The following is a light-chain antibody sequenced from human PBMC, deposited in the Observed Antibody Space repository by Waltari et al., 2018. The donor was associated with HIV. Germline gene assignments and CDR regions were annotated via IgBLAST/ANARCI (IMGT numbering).Light chain of an antibody. CDR2: EVN. V-gene: IGLV2-23*02. CDR3: YSYSDTSSSYV. CDR1: KTDIGDFNL. J-gene: IGLJ1*01. Sequence: QSALTQPASVSGSPGQSITISCTGTKTDIGDFNLVSWYQQYPGKAPKLLIYEVNKRLSGASNHFPAPKSGNTASLTSSGFRAEDEADYYCYSYSDTSSSYVFGTGTKVTVL.